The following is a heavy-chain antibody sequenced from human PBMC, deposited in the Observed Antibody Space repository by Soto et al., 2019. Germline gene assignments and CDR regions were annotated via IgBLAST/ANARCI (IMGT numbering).Heavy chain of an antibody. V-gene: IGHV3-23*01. Sequence: QSGGSLRLSCAASGFPFSTYAMSWVRQAPGKGLEWVSGINPSGSNTFYADSVKGRFTISRDSSTNTLYLQMNSLRAEDTAVYYCATKPTIRGYTNMWIGDYWGQGTLVTVSS. J-gene: IGHJ4*01. D-gene: IGHD5-12*01. CDR1: GFPFSTYA. CDR2: INPSGSNT. CDR3: ATKPTIRGYTNMWIGDY.